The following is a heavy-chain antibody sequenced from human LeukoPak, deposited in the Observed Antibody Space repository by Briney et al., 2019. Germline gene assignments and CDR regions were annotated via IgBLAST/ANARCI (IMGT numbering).Heavy chain of an antibody. CDR3: ARAPSEIGGYYPEYLRH. D-gene: IGHD3-22*01. Sequence: GGSLRLSCAASGFTFSTYWMHWVRQAPGKGLVWVSRIKSDGSTNYADSVKGRFTISRDNAKNTVSLQMNSLRPEDTGVYYCARAPSEIGGYYPEYLRHWGQGTLVTVS. J-gene: IGHJ1*01. V-gene: IGHV3-74*01. CDR2: IKSDGST. CDR1: GFTFSTYW.